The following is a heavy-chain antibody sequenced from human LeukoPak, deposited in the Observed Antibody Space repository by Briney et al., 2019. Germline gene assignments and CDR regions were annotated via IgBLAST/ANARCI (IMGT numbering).Heavy chain of an antibody. CDR2: IKQDGSEK. CDR3: ARDRSYYGSGSYLPYYYYYGMDV. J-gene: IGHJ6*02. CDR1: GFTFSSYW. D-gene: IGHD3-10*01. Sequence: PGGSLRLSCAASGFTFSSYWMSWVRQAPGKGLEWVANIKQDGSEKYYVDSVKGRFTISRDNAKNSLYLQMNSLRAEDTAVYYCARDRSYYGSGSYLPYYYYYGMDVWGQGTTVTVSS. V-gene: IGHV3-7*03.